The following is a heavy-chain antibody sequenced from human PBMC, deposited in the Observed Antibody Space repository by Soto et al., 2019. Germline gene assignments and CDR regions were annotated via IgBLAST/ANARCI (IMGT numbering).Heavy chain of an antibody. J-gene: IGHJ6*02. Sequence: EVQLLESGGGLVQPGGSLRLSCAASGFTFSTYAMSWVRQAPGKGLGWVAGIDDSGVSTYYADSVKGRLTISRDNSKNTLYLQMGSLRAEDTAVYYCVKGQSSSWSQTGGMDVWGQGTTVTVSS. CDR1: GFTFSTYA. D-gene: IGHD6-6*01. CDR2: IDDSGVST. CDR3: VKGQSSSWSQTGGMDV. V-gene: IGHV3-23*01.